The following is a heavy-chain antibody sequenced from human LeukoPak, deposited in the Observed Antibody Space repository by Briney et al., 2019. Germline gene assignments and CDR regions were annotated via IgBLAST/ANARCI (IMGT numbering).Heavy chain of an antibody. Sequence: SETLSLTCTVSGGAISSYYWSWIRQPAGKGLEWIGRIYTSGSTNYNPALKSRVTMSVDTSKHHFSLKLSSVTAADTAVDYCARSPRNPGQYYFDYWGQGTLVTVSS. CDR1: GGAISSYY. V-gene: IGHV4-4*07. CDR3: ARSPRNPGQYYFDY. J-gene: IGHJ4*02. CDR2: IYTSGST.